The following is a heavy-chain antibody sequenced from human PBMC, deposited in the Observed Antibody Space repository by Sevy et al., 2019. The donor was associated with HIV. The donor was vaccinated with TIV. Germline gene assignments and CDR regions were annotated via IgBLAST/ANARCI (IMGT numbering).Heavy chain of an antibody. Sequence: AGSLRLSCAASGFTFSSYSMNWVRQAPGKALEWVSSISSSSSYIYYADSVKGRFTISRDNAKNSLYLQMNSLRAEDTAVYYCARAGTLGRDGYNYVGYWGQGTLVTVSS. V-gene: IGHV3-21*01. J-gene: IGHJ4*02. CDR1: GFTFSSYS. CDR3: ARAGTLGRDGYNYVGY. CDR2: ISSSSSYI. D-gene: IGHD5-12*01.